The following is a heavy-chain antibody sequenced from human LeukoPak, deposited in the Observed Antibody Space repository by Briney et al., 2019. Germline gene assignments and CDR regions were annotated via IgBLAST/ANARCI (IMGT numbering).Heavy chain of an antibody. CDR2: ISTRGGKI. J-gene: IGHJ4*02. D-gene: IGHD2-2*01. CDR1: GFSLSSYA. Sequence: GGSLRLSCLASGFSLSSYAMNWVRQAPGKGLEWLSDISTRGGKIFYAYSVKAKFTISRYNSKNTLYLQMSSLRAEDTAVYYCVKDSAELHIVVVPAAIGYFDYWGQGTLVTVSS. CDR3: VKDSAELHIVVVPAAIGYFDY. V-gene: IGHV3-64D*06.